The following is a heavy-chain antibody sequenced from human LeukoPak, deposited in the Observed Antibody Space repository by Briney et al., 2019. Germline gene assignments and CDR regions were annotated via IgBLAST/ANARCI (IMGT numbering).Heavy chain of an antibody. Sequence: GGSLRLSCAASGFTFSGYAMSWVRQAPGKGLEWVSLISGSGGSTYYADSVKGRFTISRDNSKNTLYLQMNSLRAEDSAIYYCAKVITSESRAYSSVFQYWGQGTLVIVSS. D-gene: IGHD3-22*01. V-gene: IGHV3-23*01. J-gene: IGHJ4*02. CDR3: AKVITSESRAYSSVFQY. CDR2: ISGSGGST. CDR1: GFTFSGYA.